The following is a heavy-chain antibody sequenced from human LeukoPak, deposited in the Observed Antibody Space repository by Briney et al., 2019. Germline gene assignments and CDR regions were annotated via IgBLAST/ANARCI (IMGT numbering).Heavy chain of an antibody. CDR2: IYSGGST. V-gene: IGHV3-66*01. J-gene: IGHJ6*02. CDR3: ARVGGNYYYGMDV. CDR1: GFTVSSNY. D-gene: IGHD3-16*01. Sequence: GGSLRLSCAAPGFTVSSNYMSWVRQAPGKGLEWVSVIYSGGSTYYADSVKGRFTISRDNSKNTLYLQMNSLRAEDTAVYYCARVGGNYYYGMDVWGQGTTVTVSS.